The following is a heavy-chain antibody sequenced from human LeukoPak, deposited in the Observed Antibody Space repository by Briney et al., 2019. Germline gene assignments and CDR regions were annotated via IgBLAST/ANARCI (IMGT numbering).Heavy chain of an antibody. CDR1: RFTFSSYG. Sequence: GGSLRLSCAASRFTFSSYGMHWVRQAPGKGLEWVAFIRYDGSNKYYADSVKGRFTISRDNSKNTLYLQMNSLRAGDTAVYYCAKGSKLVVITRDHYMAVWGKGTTVNISS. J-gene: IGHJ6*03. V-gene: IGHV3-30*02. D-gene: IGHD3-22*01. CDR2: IRYDGSNK. CDR3: AKGSKLVVITRDHYMAV.